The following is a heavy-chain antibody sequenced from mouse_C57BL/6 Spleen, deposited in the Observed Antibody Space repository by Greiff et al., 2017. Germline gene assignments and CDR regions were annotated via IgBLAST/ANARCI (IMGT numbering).Heavy chain of an antibody. CDR1: GYTFTDYE. J-gene: IGHJ3*01. D-gene: IGHD2-4*01. CDR2: IDPETGGT. V-gene: IGHV1-15*01. CDR3: TRSDYDEAWFAY. Sequence: VKLQQSGAELVRPGASVTLSCKASGYTFTDYEMHWVKQTPVHGLEWIGAIDPETGGTAYNQKFKGKAILTADKSSSTAYMELRSLTSEDSAVYYCTRSDYDEAWFAYWGQGTLVTVSA.